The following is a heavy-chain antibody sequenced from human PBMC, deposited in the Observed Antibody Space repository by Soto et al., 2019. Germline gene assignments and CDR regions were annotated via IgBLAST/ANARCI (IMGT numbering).Heavy chain of an antibody. CDR3: ARIPPITMVRGAPYYFDY. Sequence: GASVKVSCKASGGTFSSYAISWVRRAPGQGLEWMGGIIPIFGTANYAQKFQGRVTITADESTSTAYMELSSLRSEDTAVYYCARIPPITMVRGAPYYFDYWGQGTLVTVSS. CDR2: IIPIFGTA. CDR1: GGTFSSYA. J-gene: IGHJ4*02. V-gene: IGHV1-69*13. D-gene: IGHD3-10*01.